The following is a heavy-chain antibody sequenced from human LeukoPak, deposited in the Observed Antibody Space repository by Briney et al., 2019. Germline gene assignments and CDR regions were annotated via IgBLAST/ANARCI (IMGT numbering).Heavy chain of an antibody. CDR1: GGSISSSSYY. CDR3: ARRGRSFWFDP. J-gene: IGHJ5*02. D-gene: IGHD1-26*01. V-gene: IGHV4-39*01. Sequence: PSETLSLTCTVSGGSISSSSYYWGWIRQPPGKGLEWIGSIYYSGSTYYNPSLMSRVTISVDTSKNQFSLKLSSVTAADTAVYYCARRGRSFWFDPWGQGTLVTVSS. CDR2: IYYSGST.